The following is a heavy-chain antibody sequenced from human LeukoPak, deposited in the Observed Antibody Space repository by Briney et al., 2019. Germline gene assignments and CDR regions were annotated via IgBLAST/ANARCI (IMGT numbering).Heavy chain of an antibody. J-gene: IGHJ4*02. V-gene: IGHV1-69*04. CDR2: IIPIFGIA. CDR3: ARDETPGDYGFDY. CDR1: GGTFSSYA. D-gene: IGHD4-17*01. Sequence: ASVKVSCKASGGTFSSYAISWVRQAPGQGLEWMGRIIPIFGIANYAQKFQGRVTITAEKSTSPAYMELSSLGYEDTAGYYCARDETPGDYGFDYWGQGTLVTVSS.